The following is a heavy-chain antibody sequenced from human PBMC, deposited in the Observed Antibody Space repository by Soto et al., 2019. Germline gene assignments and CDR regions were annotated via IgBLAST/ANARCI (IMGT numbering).Heavy chain of an antibody. CDR3: VKAPVSGGSGGAWFDY. D-gene: IGHD2-21*02. CDR1: GFTFSNYA. Sequence: EVQLLESGGGLVQPGGSLRLSCAVSGFTFSNYAMTWVRQAPGKGLEWVSLMSGNGGRIVYADSVKGRFTISRDNSKNARYLQMNSLRLEDTAVYYCVKAPVSGGSGGAWFDYWGQGTLVTVSS. V-gene: IGHV3-23*01. J-gene: IGHJ4*02. CDR2: MSGNGGRI.